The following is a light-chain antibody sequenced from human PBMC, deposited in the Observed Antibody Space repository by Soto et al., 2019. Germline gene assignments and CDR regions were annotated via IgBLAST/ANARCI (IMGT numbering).Light chain of an antibody. CDR2: GAS. Sequence: EIVMTQSPVTLSVSPGGRATLSCRASQSVSSNLAWYQQKPGQAPRLLIYGASTRATGIPARFSGSGSGTEFTLTIRSLQSEDFAVYYCQQYNNWPPATFGQGTTVDIK. J-gene: IGKJ1*01. V-gene: IGKV3-15*01. CDR3: QQYNNWPPAT. CDR1: QSVSSN.